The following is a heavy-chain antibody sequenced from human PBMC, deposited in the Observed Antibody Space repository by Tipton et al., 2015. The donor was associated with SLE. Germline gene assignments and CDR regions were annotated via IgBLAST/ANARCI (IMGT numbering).Heavy chain of an antibody. Sequence: TLSLTCAVYGGSFSGYYWSWIRHPPGKGLEWIGEINHSGSTNYNPSLKSPVTISVDTSKNQFSWKLTSVTAADTAVYYCARGRGRGDYWGQGTLVTVSS. J-gene: IGHJ4*02. CDR3: ARGRGRGDY. D-gene: IGHD3-10*01. V-gene: IGHV4-34*01. CDR1: GGSFSGYY. CDR2: INHSGST.